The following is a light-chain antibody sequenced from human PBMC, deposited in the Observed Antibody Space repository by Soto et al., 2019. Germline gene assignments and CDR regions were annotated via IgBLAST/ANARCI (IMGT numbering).Light chain of an antibody. CDR2: DAS. J-gene: IGKJ5*01. V-gene: IGKV3-11*01. CDR3: QQRSNWPPSIT. CDR1: QSVSSY. Sequence: VVLTQSPGTLSLSPGERASLSCRASQSVSSYLAWYQQNPGQAPRLLIYDASNRATGIPARFSGSGSGTDFTLTISSLEPEDFAVYYCQQRSNWPPSITFGQGTRLEIK.